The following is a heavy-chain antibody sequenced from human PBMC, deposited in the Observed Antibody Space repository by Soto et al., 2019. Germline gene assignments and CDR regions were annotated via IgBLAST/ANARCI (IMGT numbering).Heavy chain of an antibody. CDR1: GGSISSYY. CDR2: IYYSGST. D-gene: IGHD3-3*01. CDR3: ARQGFWSGYYDYYYYGMDV. Sequence: SETLSLTCTVSGGSISSYYWSWIRQPPGKGLEWIGYIYYSGSTNYNPSLKSRVTISVDTSKNQFSLKLSSVTAADTAVYYCARQGFWSGYYDYYYYGMDVWGQGTTVTVSS. J-gene: IGHJ6*02. V-gene: IGHV4-59*13.